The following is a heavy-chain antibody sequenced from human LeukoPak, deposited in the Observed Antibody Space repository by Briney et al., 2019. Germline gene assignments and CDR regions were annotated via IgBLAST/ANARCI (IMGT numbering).Heavy chain of an antibody. CDR3: ARYVDSRSWFAN. CDR1: GYTFTSYG. J-gene: IGHJ5*02. Sequence: ASVKVSCKTSGYTFTSYGISWVRQAPGQGLEWMGWISAYNGKTNFAQKFQGRVTMTTDTSTSTAYMVLRSLRSDDTAVYYCARYVDSRSWFANWGQGTLVTVTS. V-gene: IGHV1-18*01. CDR2: ISAYNGKT. D-gene: IGHD6-13*01.